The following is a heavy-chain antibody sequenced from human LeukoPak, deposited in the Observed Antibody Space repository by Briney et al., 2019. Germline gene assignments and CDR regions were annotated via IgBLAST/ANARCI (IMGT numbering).Heavy chain of an antibody. Sequence: ASVKVSCKASGYGFMSYGMTWVRQTPGQGLEWMGWISTHNGNTKYAQKFQDRVTMTTDTSTSTACMELRSLRFDDTATYYCARGDSSGWPWGQGTSVTVSS. J-gene: IGHJ5*02. CDR2: ISTHNGNT. V-gene: IGHV1-18*01. CDR3: ARGDSSGWP. CDR1: GYGFMSYG. D-gene: IGHD6-19*01.